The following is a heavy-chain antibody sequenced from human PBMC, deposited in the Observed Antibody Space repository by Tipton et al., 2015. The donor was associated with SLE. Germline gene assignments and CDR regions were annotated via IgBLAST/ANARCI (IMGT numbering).Heavy chain of an antibody. CDR1: GGSISSGSYY. J-gene: IGHJ6*03. V-gene: IGHV4-61*02. Sequence: TLSLTCTVSGGSISSGSYYWSWIRQPAGKGLEWIGRIYTSGSTNYNPSLKSRVTISVDTSKNQFSLKLSSVTAADTAVYYCARDQYYYMDVWGKGTTVTVSS. CDR3: ARDQYYYMDV. CDR2: IYTSGST.